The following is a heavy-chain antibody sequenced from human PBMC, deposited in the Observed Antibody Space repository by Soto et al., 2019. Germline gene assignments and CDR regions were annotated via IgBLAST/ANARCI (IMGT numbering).Heavy chain of an antibody. CDR1: GDTFTFYS. J-gene: IGHJ4*02. Sequence: QVQLVQSGAEVKRPGSSVKVSCKASGDTFTFYSINWVRQAPGLGLEWMGRINPILSMSNYAQRFQGRVTMTAHKSRSTAYMELSSLRSEDTAIYYCASSYGSGYRAFDYWGQGALVTVSS. CDR3: ASSYGSGYRAFDY. CDR2: INPILSMS. V-gene: IGHV1-69*02. D-gene: IGHD3-10*01.